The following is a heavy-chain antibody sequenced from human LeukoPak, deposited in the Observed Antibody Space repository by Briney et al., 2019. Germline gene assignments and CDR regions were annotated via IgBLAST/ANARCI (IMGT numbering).Heavy chain of an antibody. CDR1: GYTFTSYD. D-gene: IGHD2-15*01. CDR3: AGGSPIYCSGGSCYSAY. J-gene: IGHJ4*02. CDR2: MNPNSGNT. Sequence: ASVKVSCKASGYTFTSYDINWVRQATGQGLEWMGWMNPNSGNTGYAQKFQGRVTMTRNTSISTAYTELSSLRSEDTAVYYCAGGSPIYCSGGSCYSAYWGQGTLVTVSS. V-gene: IGHV1-8*01.